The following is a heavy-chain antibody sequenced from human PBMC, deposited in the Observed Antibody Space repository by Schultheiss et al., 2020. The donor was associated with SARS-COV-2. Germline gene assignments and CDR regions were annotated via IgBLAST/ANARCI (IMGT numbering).Heavy chain of an antibody. D-gene: IGHD2-2*01. V-gene: IGHV3-23*01. J-gene: IGHJ4*02. CDR3: AKVPPRYDLAEAPFDY. CDR1: GFTFSSYA. CDR2: ISGSGGST. Sequence: GGSLRLSCAASGFTFSSYAMSWVRQAPGKGLEWVSAISGSGGSTYYADSVKGRFTISRDNAKNSLYLQVNSLRAEDTAVYYCAKVPPRYDLAEAPFDYWGQGTLVTVSS.